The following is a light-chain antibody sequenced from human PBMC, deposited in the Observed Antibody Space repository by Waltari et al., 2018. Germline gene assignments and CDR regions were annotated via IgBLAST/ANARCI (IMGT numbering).Light chain of an antibody. V-gene: IGKV1-39*01. J-gene: IGKJ2*01. CDR2: AAS. Sequence: DIQMTQSPSSLSASVGDRVTITCRASQSIRNYLNWYQEKPGKAPTLLIYAASSLQSGVPSRFSGSGSGTDFTLTISSLQPEDFATYYCQQSYSNPRTFGQGTKLEIK. CDR3: QQSYSNPRT. CDR1: QSIRNY.